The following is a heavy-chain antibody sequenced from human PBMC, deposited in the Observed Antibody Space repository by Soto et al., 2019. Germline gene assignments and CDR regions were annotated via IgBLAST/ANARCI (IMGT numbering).Heavy chain of an antibody. J-gene: IGHJ4*02. CDR3: AKDMESSGYSSYYFDY. Sequence: EVQLLESGGGLVQPGGSLRLSCAASGFTFSSYAMNWVRQAPGKGLEWVSGIRGSGGSTYYADSVKGRFTISRDNSKNTLYLQMNSLRAEDTATYYCAKDMESSGYSSYYFDYWGQGTLVTVSS. V-gene: IGHV3-23*01. CDR2: IRGSGGST. D-gene: IGHD3-22*01. CDR1: GFTFSSYA.